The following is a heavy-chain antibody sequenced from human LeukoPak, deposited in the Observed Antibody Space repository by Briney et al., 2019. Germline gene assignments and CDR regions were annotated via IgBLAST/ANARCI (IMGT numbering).Heavy chain of an antibody. Sequence: GGPLRLSCAASGFIFSSYAMSWVRQAPGKGVEWVSAISGSGGSTYYADSVKGRFTISRHNSKNTLYLQMNGLRAEDTSVYYWGRGYSYGFYNYWGQGTLVTVSS. CDR2: ISGSGGST. CDR3: GRGYSYGFYNY. V-gene: IGHV3-23*01. D-gene: IGHD5-18*01. CDR1: GFIFSSYA. J-gene: IGHJ4*02.